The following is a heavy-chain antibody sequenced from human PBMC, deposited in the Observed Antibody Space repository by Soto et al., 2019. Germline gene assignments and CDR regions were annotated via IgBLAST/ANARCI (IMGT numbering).Heavy chain of an antibody. J-gene: IGHJ6*02. D-gene: IGHD3-10*01. Sequence: SGTLSLTCTVSGGSFSSSSYYWGWIRQPQGKELEGIGSIYYSGSTYYNPSLKSRVIITVDTSKHQFSLRVSSVAAADTAVYYCARHNSGTASGMDVWGQGTTVPVSS. V-gene: IGHV4-39*01. CDR3: ARHNSGTASGMDV. CDR1: GGSFSSSSYY. CDR2: IYYSGST.